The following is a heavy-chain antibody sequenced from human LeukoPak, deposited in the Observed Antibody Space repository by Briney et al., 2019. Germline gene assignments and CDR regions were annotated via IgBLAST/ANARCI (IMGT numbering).Heavy chain of an antibody. CDR3: ARGVKTYCSGGSCYSGGGNWFDP. Sequence: SGGSLRLSCAASGFTFSDYYMSWIRQAPGEGLEWGSYISSSGSPKYYADSVKGRFTISRDSGKNSLYLQMNSLRVEDTAVYYCARGVKTYCSGGSCYSGGGNWFDPWGQGTLVTVSS. CDR1: GFTFSDYY. CDR2: ISSSGSPK. D-gene: IGHD2-15*01. V-gene: IGHV3-11*04. J-gene: IGHJ5*02.